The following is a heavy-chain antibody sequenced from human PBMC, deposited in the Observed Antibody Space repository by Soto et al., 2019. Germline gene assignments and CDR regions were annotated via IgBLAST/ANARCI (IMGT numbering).Heavy chain of an antibody. Sequence: ASVKVSCKTTGYTFSIFGVSWVRQAPGHGLEWVGWISSYNDDKKYAQKFQGRVTITEDTSTNTAYMELRSLTSDDTGVYYCARDLLRETLLTNYLDFWGQ. J-gene: IGHJ4*02. CDR2: ISSYNDDK. CDR3: ARDLLRETLLTNYLDF. CDR1: GYTFSIFG. V-gene: IGHV1-18*01. D-gene: IGHD2-15*01.